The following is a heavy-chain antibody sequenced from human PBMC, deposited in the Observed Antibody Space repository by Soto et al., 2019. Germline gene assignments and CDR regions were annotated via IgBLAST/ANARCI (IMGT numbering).Heavy chain of an antibody. Sequence: ASVKVSCKASGYTFTSYAMHWVRQAPGQRLEWMGWINAGNGNTKYSQKFQGRVTITRDTSASTAYMELSSLRSEDTAVYYCARDLEMITMVRGAPRGFDPWGQGTLVTVS. J-gene: IGHJ5*02. CDR3: ARDLEMITMVRGAPRGFDP. CDR1: GYTFTSYA. D-gene: IGHD3-10*01. CDR2: INAGNGNT. V-gene: IGHV1-3*01.